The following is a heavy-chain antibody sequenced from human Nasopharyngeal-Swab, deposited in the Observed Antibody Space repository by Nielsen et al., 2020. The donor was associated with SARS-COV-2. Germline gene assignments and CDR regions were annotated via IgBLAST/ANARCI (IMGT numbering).Heavy chain of an antibody. Sequence: WIRPPPGTGLEGIGYIYYSGCTYYNPSLKSGVSISEDTSKNQLSLKLRSVPAADTAVYYCARDSGVAGTKYYYYGMDVWGQGTTVTVSS. D-gene: IGHD6-19*01. V-gene: IGHV4-30-4*01. J-gene: IGHJ6*02. CDR2: IYYSGCT. CDR3: ARDSGVAGTKYYYYGMDV.